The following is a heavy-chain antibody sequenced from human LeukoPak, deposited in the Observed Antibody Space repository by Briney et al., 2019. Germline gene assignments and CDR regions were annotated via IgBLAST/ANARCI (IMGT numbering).Heavy chain of an antibody. V-gene: IGHV4-39*07. CDR3: ARDLRGGSFSFDF. D-gene: IGHD2-15*01. CDR1: GGSISSYY. CDR2: IYYSGSI. J-gene: IGHJ4*02. Sequence: PSETLSLTCTVSGGSISSYYWGWIRQPPGKGLEWIGSIYYSGSIYYNPSLKSRVTISIDKSKNQFSLNLRSVTAADTAVYYCARDLRGGSFSFDFWGQGTLVTVSS.